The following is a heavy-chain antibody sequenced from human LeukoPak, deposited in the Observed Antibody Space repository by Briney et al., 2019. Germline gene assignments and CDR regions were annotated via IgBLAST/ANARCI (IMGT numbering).Heavy chain of an antibody. V-gene: IGHV3-53*01. J-gene: IGHJ4*02. Sequence: GGSLRLSCAASGFTVSSNYMSWVRQAPGRGLEWVSVIYSGGSTYYADSVKGRFTISRDNSKNTLYLQMNSLRAEDTAVYYCARPAVSGWSLDYWGQGTLVTASS. CDR1: GFTVSSNY. CDR2: IYSGGST. D-gene: IGHD6-19*01. CDR3: ARPAVSGWSLDY.